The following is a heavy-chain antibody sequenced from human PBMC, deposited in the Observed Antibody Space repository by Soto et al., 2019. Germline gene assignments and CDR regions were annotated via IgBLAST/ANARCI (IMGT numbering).Heavy chain of an antibody. CDR2: IIPLFGTA. J-gene: IGHJ5*02. CDR1: GETFSTFA. CDR3: ARGSPCSTTTCSLNEVWFDP. V-gene: IGHV1-69*01. D-gene: IGHD1-1*01. Sequence: QVQLLQSGAELKRPGSSVKVSCKASGETFSTFAITWVRQAPGHGPEWMGGIIPLFGTAHYARRSEDRVTMTADESTSTAYVELRSLTSEDTAIYYCARGSPCSTTTCSLNEVWFDPWGQGTLVTVST.